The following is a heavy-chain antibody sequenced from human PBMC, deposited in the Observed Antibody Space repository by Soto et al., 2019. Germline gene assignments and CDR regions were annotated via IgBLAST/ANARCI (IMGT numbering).Heavy chain of an antibody. V-gene: IGHV3-33*01. Sequence: QVQLVESGGGVVQPGRSLRLSCAASGFTFSSYGMHWVRQAPGKGLEWVAVIWYDGSNKYYADSVKGRFTISRDNSKNTLYLQMNSLRAEDTAVYYCARKWLGALDYWGKGTLVTVSS. J-gene: IGHJ4*02. D-gene: IGHD6-19*01. CDR2: IWYDGSNK. CDR1: GFTFSSYG. CDR3: ARKWLGALDY.